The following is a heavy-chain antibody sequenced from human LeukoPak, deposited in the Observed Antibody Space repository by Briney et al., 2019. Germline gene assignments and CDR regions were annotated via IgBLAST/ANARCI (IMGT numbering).Heavy chain of an antibody. Sequence: SETLSLTCTVSGGSVSGGSYYWSWIRQPPGKGLEWMGYIYNSGSANYNPSLKSRVTISVDTSKNQFSLKLNSVTAADTAVYYCARGGDFWSGYYNAFDIWGQGTMVTVSS. CDR3: ARGGDFWSGYYNAFDI. CDR2: IYNSGSA. J-gene: IGHJ3*02. CDR1: GGSVSGGSYY. D-gene: IGHD3-3*01. V-gene: IGHV4-61*01.